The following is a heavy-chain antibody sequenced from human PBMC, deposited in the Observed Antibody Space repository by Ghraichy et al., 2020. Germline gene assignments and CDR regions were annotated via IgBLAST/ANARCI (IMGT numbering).Heavy chain of an antibody. D-gene: IGHD2-2*01. CDR2: IIPILGIA. Sequence: SVKVSCKASGGTFSSYAISWVRQAPGQGLEWMGRIIPILGIANYAQKFQGRVTITADKSTSTAYMELSSLRSEDTAVYYCAKNLAGLVPAAYYGMDVWGQGTTVTVSS. CDR3: AKNLAGLVPAAYYGMDV. CDR1: GGTFSSYA. J-gene: IGHJ6*02. V-gene: IGHV1-69*04.